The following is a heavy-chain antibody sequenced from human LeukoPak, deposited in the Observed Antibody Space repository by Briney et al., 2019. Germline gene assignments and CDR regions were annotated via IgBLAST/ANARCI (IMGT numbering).Heavy chain of an antibody. CDR1: GSSINGHW. CDR3: AGLHFASAEEFDP. CDR2: IYFNGNI. J-gene: IGHJ5*02. Sequence: SETLSLTCTVSGSSINGHWWSWIRQPPGKGLEWTGFIYFNGNILYNPFLKSRVTLSVDTFNNQFSLSLTSVTAADTAVYYCAGLHFASAEEFDPWGQGTLVTVSS. D-gene: IGHD6-25*01. V-gene: IGHV4-59*08.